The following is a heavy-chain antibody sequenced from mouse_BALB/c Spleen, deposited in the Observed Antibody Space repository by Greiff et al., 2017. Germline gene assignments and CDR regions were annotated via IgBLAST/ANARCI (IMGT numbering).Heavy chain of an antibody. CDR3: ASDGYPFAY. CDR2: IDPENGNT. D-gene: IGHD2-3*01. J-gene: IGHJ3*01. CDR1: GFNIKDYY. V-gene: IGHV14-1*02. Sequence: EVQGVESGAELVRPGALVKLSCKASGFNIKDYYMHWVKQRPEQGLEWIGWIDPENGNTIYDPKFQGKASITADTSSNTAYLQLSSLTSEDTAVYYCASDGYPFAYWGQGTLVTVSA.